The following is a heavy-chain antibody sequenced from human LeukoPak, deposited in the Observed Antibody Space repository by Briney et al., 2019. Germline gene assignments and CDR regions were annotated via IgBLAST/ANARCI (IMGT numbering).Heavy chain of an antibody. CDR3: ARDRSIAAAGFDY. D-gene: IGHD6-13*01. J-gene: IGHJ4*02. CDR1: GGTFSSYA. Sequence: ASVKVSCKASGGTFSSYATSWVRQAPGQGLEWMGGIIPIFGTANYAQKFQGRVTITADESTSTAYMELSSLRSEDTAVYYCARDRSIAAAGFDYWGQGTLVTVSS. V-gene: IGHV1-69*13. CDR2: IIPIFGTA.